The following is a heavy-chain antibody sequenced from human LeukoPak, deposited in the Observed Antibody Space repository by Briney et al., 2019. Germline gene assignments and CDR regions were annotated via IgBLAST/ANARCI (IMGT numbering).Heavy chain of an antibody. D-gene: IGHD6-19*01. CDR3: ARAYSGYSSVYPFDY. CDR2: ISAYNGNT. CDR1: GYTFTSYG. Sequence: ASVKVSCKASGYTFTSYGISWVRQAPGQGLEWMGWISAYNGNTNYAQKLQGRVTMTTDTSTSTAYMELRSLRSDDTAVYYCARAYSGYSSVYPFDYWGQGTLVTVSS. V-gene: IGHV1-18*01. J-gene: IGHJ4*02.